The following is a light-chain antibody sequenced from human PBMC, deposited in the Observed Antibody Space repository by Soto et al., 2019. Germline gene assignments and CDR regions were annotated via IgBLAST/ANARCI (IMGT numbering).Light chain of an antibody. CDR2: GAS. J-gene: IGKJ1*01. CDR3: QQYKNWPL. Sequence: MMMTQSPATLSVSQGERVTLSCRTSHSVNSHVAWYQQKPGQAPRLLLYGASTRATGIPVRFSGSGFGTEFTLTISSLQSEDFAVYYCQQYKNWPLFGQGTKVDVK. V-gene: IGKV3-15*01. CDR1: HSVNSH.